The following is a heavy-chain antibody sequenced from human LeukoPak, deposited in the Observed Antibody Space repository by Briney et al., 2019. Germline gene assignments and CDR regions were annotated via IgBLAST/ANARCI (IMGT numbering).Heavy chain of an antibody. D-gene: IGHD7-27*01. J-gene: IGHJ3*02. V-gene: IGHV3-23*01. CDR3: AKGCVDNWGCLWAFDI. Sequence: PGGFLRLSCAAPGFTFSSYAMSWVRQAPGKGLEWVSAISGSGGSTYYADSVKGRFTISRDNSKNTLYLQMNSLRAEDTAVYYCAKGCVDNWGCLWAFDIWGQGTMVTVSS. CDR2: ISGSGGST. CDR1: GFTFSSYA.